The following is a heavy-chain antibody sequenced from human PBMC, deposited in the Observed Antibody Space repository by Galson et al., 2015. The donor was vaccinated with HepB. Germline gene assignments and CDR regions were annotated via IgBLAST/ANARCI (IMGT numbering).Heavy chain of an antibody. Sequence: SLRLSCAASGFTFSSYSMNWVRQAPGQGLEWVSSISSSSSYIYYADSVKGRFTISRDNAKNSLYLQMNSLRAEDTAVYYCARAPDYSSGWSPGYYYHGMDVWGQGTTVTVSS. J-gene: IGHJ6*02. CDR2: ISSSSSYI. CDR3: ARAPDYSSGWSPGYYYHGMDV. CDR1: GFTFSSYS. D-gene: IGHD6-19*01. V-gene: IGHV3-21*01.